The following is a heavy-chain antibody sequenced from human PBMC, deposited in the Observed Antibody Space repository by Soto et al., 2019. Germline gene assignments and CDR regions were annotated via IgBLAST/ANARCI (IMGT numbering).Heavy chain of an antibody. CDR3: AREGYDFWSGYEGYYYYGMDV. Sequence: ESGGGVVQPGRSLRLSCAASGFTFSSYAIHWVRQAPGKGLEWVAVISYDGSNKYYADSVKGRFTISRDNSKNTLYLQMNSLRAEDTAVYYCAREGYDFWSGYEGYYYYGMDVWGQGTTVTVSS. J-gene: IGHJ6*02. CDR1: GFTFSSYA. D-gene: IGHD3-3*01. V-gene: IGHV3-30-3*01. CDR2: ISYDGSNK.